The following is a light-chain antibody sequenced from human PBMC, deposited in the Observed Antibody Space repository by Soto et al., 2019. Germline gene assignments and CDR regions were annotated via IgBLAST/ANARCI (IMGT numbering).Light chain of an antibody. J-gene: IGKJ5*01. CDR1: QSVSSS. CDR2: DAS. V-gene: IGKV3-11*01. CDR3: QQRINWPPIT. Sequence: EIVLTQTPATLSLSPGERATLSCRASQSVSSSLAWYQQKPGQAPRLLIYDASNRATGIPARFSGSGSGTDFTLTISSLGPEDFAVYYCQQRINWPPITFGQGTRLEIK.